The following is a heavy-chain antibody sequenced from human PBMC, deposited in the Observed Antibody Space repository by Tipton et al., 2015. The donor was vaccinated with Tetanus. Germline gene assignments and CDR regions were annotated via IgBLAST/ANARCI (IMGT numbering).Heavy chain of an antibody. Sequence: MQLVQSGREVKKPGESLKISCKGSGYIFNNYWIGWVRQKPGKGLEWMGIIYPGDSDTRYSPSYQGQVTISVDKSINTAFLQWSSLKASDTSMFYCARAHCTDGVCNFDFWGQGALVTVAP. CDR1: GYIFNNYW. CDR2: IYPGDSDT. CDR3: ARAHCTDGVCNFDF. D-gene: IGHD2-8*01. V-gene: IGHV5-51*01. J-gene: IGHJ4*02.